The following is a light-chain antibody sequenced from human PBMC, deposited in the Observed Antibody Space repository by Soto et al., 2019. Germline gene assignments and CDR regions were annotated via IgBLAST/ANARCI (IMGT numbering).Light chain of an antibody. J-gene: IGLJ1*01. CDR1: SSDVGTYKL. CDR3: CSFGGKNIYG. Sequence: QSALTQPASVSGSPGQSSTISCTGTSSDVGTYKLVSWYQHFPGNAPKLIIFEVTKRPSGVSNRFSGSKSGNTASLTISGLQAGDEADYYCCSFGGKNIYGFGTGTKLTVL. V-gene: IGLV2-23*02. CDR2: EVT.